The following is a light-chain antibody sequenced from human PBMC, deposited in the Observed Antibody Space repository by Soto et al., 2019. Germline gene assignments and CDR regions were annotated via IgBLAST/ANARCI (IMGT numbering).Light chain of an antibody. CDR1: SSNIGAGYD. CDR2: ANT. Sequence: QSVLTQPPSVSGAPGQRVTISCTGSSSNIGAGYDVHWYQQLPGTAPKLLIYANTNGPSGVPDRFSGSKSGTSASLAITGLQAEDEADYYCQSYDNSLSGSLFGGGTKLNVL. V-gene: IGLV1-40*01. J-gene: IGLJ2*01. CDR3: QSYDNSLSGSL.